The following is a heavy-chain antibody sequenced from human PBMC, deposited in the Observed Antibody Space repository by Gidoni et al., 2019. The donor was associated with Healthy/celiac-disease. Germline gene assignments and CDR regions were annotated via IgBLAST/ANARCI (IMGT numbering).Heavy chain of an antibody. V-gene: IGHV3-7*01. Sequence: EVQLVESGGGLVQPGGSLRLSCAASGFTFSSYWMSWVRQAPGKGLEWVANIKQDGSEKYYVDSVKGRFTISRDNAKNSLYLQMNSLRAEDTAVYYCARESVVVDPPAAVFDYWGQGTLVTVSS. CDR1: GFTFSSYW. J-gene: IGHJ4*02. D-gene: IGHD3-22*01. CDR2: IKQDGSEK. CDR3: ARESVVVDPPAAVFDY.